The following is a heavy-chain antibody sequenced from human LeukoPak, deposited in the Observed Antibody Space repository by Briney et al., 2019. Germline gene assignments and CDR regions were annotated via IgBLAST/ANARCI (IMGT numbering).Heavy chain of an antibody. V-gene: IGHV1-2*04. CDR3: ARGQSGSSSWYDY. J-gene: IGHJ4*02. D-gene: IGHD6-13*01. Sequence: ASVKVSCKASGYTFTGYYMHWVRQAPGQGLEWMGWINPNSGGTNYAQKFQGWVTMTRDTPISTAYMELSRLRSDDTAVYYCARGQSGSSSWYDYWGQGTLVTVSS. CDR1: GYTFTGYY. CDR2: INPNSGGT.